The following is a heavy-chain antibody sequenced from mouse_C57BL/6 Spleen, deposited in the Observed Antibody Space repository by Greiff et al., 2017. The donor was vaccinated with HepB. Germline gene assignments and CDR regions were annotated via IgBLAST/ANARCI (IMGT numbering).Heavy chain of an antibody. Sequence: DVQLVESGGGLVKPGGSLKLSCAASGFTFSDYGMHWVRQAPEKGLEWVAYISSGSSTIYYADTVKGRFTISRDNAKNTLFLQMTSLRSEDTAMYYCARLIHFDYWGQSTTLTVSS. CDR2: ISSGSSTI. V-gene: IGHV5-17*01. CDR3: ARLIHFDY. D-gene: IGHD1-1*01. J-gene: IGHJ2*01. CDR1: GFTFSDYG.